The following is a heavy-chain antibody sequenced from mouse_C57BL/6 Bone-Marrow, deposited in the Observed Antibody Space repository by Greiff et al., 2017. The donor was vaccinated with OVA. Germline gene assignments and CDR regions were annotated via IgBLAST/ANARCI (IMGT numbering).Heavy chain of an antibody. CDR1: GYTFTSYW. CDR2: IHPNSGST. J-gene: IGHJ2*01. V-gene: IGHV1-64*01. CDR3: ARYYGSSTGYFDY. Sequence: VQLQQSGAELVKPGASVKLSCKASGYTFTSYWMHWVKQRPGQGLEWIGMIHPNSGSTNYNEKFKSKATLTVDKSSSTAYMQLSSLTSEDSAVYYCARYYGSSTGYFDYWGQGTTLTVSS. D-gene: IGHD1-1*01.